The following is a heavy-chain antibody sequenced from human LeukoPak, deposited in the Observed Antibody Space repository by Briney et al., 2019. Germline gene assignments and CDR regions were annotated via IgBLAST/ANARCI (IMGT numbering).Heavy chain of an antibody. CDR3: AKDATIAVAAPYGWFNP. CDR1: GFTFSSYG. J-gene: IGHJ5*02. CDR2: ISYDGSNK. V-gene: IGHV3-30*18. D-gene: IGHD6-19*01. Sequence: GRSLRLSCAASGFTFSSYGMHWVRQAPGKGLEWVAVISYDGSNKYYADSVKGRFTISRDNSKNTLYLQMNSLRPEDTAAYYCAKDATIAVAAPYGWFNPWGQGTLVTVSS.